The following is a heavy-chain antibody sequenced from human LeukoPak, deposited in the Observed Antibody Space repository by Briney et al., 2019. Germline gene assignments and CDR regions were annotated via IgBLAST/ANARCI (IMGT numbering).Heavy chain of an antibody. CDR1: GYSISSGYY. CDR3: ARVEIQLWIKDY. D-gene: IGHD5-18*01. J-gene: IGHJ4*02. V-gene: IGHV4-38-2*01. Sequence: SETLSLTCAVSGYSISSGYYWGWIRQPPGKGLEWIGSIYHSGSTYYNPSLKSRVTISVDTSKNQFSLKLSSVTAADTAVYYCARVEIQLWIKDYWGQGTLVTVSS. CDR2: IYHSGST.